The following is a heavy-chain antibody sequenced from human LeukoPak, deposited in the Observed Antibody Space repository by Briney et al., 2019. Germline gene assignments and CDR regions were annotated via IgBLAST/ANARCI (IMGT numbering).Heavy chain of an antibody. Sequence: GGSLRLSCAASGFTFSSYWMSWVRQAPGKGLEWVANIKQDGGEKYYVDSVKGRFTISRDNAKNSLYLQMNSLRAEDTAVYYCARWGYSSSWYRGGDAFDIWGQGTMVTVSS. D-gene: IGHD6-13*01. CDR1: GFTFSSYW. CDR3: ARWGYSSSWYRGGDAFDI. J-gene: IGHJ3*02. V-gene: IGHV3-7*01. CDR2: IKQDGGEK.